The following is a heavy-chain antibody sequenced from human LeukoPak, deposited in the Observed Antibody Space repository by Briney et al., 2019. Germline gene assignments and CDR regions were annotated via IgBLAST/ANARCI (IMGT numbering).Heavy chain of an antibody. Sequence: TSETLSLTCSVSGGSNSRYYWSWIRQPAGKRLEWIGRIYNSGSTNYNPSLKSRVTMSVDTSKNQFSLKLSSVTAADTAVYYCARGIDYFDYWGQGTLVTVSS. V-gene: IGHV4-4*07. CDR3: ARGIDYFDY. CDR1: GGSNSRYY. D-gene: IGHD2-15*01. CDR2: IYNSGST. J-gene: IGHJ4*02.